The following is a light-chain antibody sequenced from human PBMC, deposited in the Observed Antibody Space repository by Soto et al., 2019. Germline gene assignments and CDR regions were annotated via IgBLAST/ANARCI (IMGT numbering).Light chain of an antibody. CDR3: QQYGNSPET. V-gene: IGKV3-20*01. CDR1: QSVSSSY. J-gene: IGKJ1*01. Sequence: EIVLTQSPGTLSLSPGERATLSCRASQSVSSSYLAWYQQKPGQAPRLLIYGASSRATGIPDRFSGSGSGTDFNLTISRLEPEDLAVYYCQQYGNSPETFGQGTKVEIK. CDR2: GAS.